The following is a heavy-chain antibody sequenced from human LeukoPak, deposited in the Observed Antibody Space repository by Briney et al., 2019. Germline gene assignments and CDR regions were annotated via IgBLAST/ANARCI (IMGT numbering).Heavy chain of an antibody. D-gene: IGHD2-2*01. Sequence: GGSLRLSCAASGFTFSSYAMSWVRQAPGKGLEWISAINHRGSSTYYTDSVKGRFAISRDNSKNTLYLQMNSLRAEDTAVYHCAKNKDYCSSSTCYYQNGMDVWGQGTTVAVSS. V-gene: IGHV3-23*01. CDR3: AKNKDYCSSSTCYYQNGMDV. CDR2: INHRGSST. J-gene: IGHJ6*02. CDR1: GFTFSSYA.